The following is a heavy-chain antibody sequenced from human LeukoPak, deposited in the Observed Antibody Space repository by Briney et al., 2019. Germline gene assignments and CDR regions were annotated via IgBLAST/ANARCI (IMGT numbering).Heavy chain of an antibody. CDR2: INQDGSET. V-gene: IGHV3-7*03. CDR3: ARRAGAYSHPYDY. J-gene: IGHJ4*02. D-gene: IGHD4/OR15-4a*01. CDR1: GFTPIHYW. Sequence: GGSLRLSCALSGFTPIHYWMTWVRQAPGKGLEWVANINQDGSETFYVDSVKGRFTISRDNSKNTLYLQMNSLRAEDTAVYYCARRAGAYSHPYDYWGQGTLVTVSS.